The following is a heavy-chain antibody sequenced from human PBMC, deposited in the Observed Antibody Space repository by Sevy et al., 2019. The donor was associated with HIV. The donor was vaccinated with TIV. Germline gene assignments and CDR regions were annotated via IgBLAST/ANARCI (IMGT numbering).Heavy chain of an antibody. CDR2: IWYDGSNK. V-gene: IGHV3-33*01. Sequence: GGSLRLSCAASGFTFSSYGMHWVRQAPGKGLEWVAVIWYDGSNKYYADSVKGRFTISRDNSKNTLYLQMNSLRAEDTAVYSGAGETVDGNWRGHDAFDIWGQGTMVTVSS. D-gene: IGHD6-19*01. J-gene: IGHJ3*02. CDR1: GFTFSSYG. CDR3: AGETVDGNWRGHDAFDI.